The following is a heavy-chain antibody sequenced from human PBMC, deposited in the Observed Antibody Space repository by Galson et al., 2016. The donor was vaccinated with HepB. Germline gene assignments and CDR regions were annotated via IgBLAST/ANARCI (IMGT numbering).Heavy chain of an antibody. CDR3: ARLIGGPPPHNNFGLDV. D-gene: IGHD1-26*01. V-gene: IGHV3-53*01. Sequence: SLRLSCAASGVIVSDTYMSWVRQSPGKGLEWVAVLYGGGATYYPDSVKGRFSISRDDSKNTLFLQMNNLSPADTAEYFCARLIGGPPPHNNFGLDVWGQGTTVTVSS. CDR2: LYGGGAT. J-gene: IGHJ6*02. CDR1: GVIVSDTY.